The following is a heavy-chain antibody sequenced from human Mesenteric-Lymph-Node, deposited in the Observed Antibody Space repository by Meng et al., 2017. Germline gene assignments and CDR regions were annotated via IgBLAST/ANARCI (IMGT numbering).Heavy chain of an antibody. D-gene: IGHD3-22*01. Sequence: GESLKISCAASGFTFDDYAMHWVRQAPGKGLEWVSNIKQDGSEKYYVDSVKGRFTISRDNAKNSLYLQMNSLRAEDTAVYYCARNHYYDSSGNFDYWGQGTLVTVSS. CDR3: ARNHYYDSSGNFDY. V-gene: IGHV3-7*01. CDR2: IKQDGSEK. CDR1: GFTFDDYA. J-gene: IGHJ4*02.